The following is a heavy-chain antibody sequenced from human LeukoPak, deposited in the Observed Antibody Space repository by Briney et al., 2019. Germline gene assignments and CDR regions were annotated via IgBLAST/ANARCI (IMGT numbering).Heavy chain of an antibody. Sequence: PSETLSLTCTVSGGSISSSSYYWGWIRQPPGKGLEWIGEINHSGSTNYNPSLKSRVTISVDTSKNQFSLKLSSVTAADTAVYYCARGDRGRFDPWGQGTLVTVSS. CDR1: GGSISSSSYY. CDR2: INHSGST. J-gene: IGHJ5*02. CDR3: ARGDRGRFDP. V-gene: IGHV4-39*07.